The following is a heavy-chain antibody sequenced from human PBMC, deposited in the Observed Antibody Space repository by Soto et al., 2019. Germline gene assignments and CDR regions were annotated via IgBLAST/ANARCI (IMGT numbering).Heavy chain of an antibody. CDR1: GFTFSSYA. J-gene: IGHJ5*02. CDR3: AKPLLSYGSGSYYNGNWFDP. V-gene: IGHV3-23*01. Sequence: GGSLRLSCAASGFTFSSYAMSWVRQAPGKGLEWVSAISGSGGSTYYADSVKGRFTISRDNSKNTLYLQMNSLRAEDTAVYYCAKPLLSYGSGSYYNGNWFDPWGQGTLVTVSS. CDR2: ISGSGGST. D-gene: IGHD3-10*01.